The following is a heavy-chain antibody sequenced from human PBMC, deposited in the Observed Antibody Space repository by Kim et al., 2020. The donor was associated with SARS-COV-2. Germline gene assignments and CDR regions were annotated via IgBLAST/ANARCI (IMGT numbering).Heavy chain of an antibody. CDR3: TTDRFMVGATFDY. J-gene: IGHJ4*02. Sequence: YAAPVKGRFTISRDDSKNTLSLQMNSLKTEDTAVYYCTTDRFMVGATFDYWGQGTLVTVSS. D-gene: IGHD1-26*01. V-gene: IGHV3-15*01.